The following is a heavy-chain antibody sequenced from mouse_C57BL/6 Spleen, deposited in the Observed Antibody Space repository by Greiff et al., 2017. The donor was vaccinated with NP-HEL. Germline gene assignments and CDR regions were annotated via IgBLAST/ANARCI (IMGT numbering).Heavy chain of an antibody. V-gene: IGHV14-4*01. CDR2: IDPENGDT. CDR3: TTFRGYYAMDY. Sequence: VQLQQSGAELVRPGASVKLSCTASGFNIKDDYMHWVKQRPEQGLEWIGWIDPENGDTEYASKFQGKATITADTSSNTAYLQRSSLTSEDTAVYYCTTFRGYYAMDYWGQGTSVTVSS. D-gene: IGHD3-3*01. CDR1: GFNIKDDY. J-gene: IGHJ4*01.